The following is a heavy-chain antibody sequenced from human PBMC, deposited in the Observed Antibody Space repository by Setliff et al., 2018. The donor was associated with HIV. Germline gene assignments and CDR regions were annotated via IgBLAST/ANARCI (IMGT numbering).Heavy chain of an antibody. V-gene: IGHV3-48*03. Sequence: GGSLRLSCVASGFSFSEYEMIWVRQAPGKGLESISYISSSASALYYADSVKGRFTISRDNSKKTPYLQMNSLRAEDTAVYYCAKDPYGGKGYFQYWGQGTVVTVSS. J-gene: IGHJ1*01. CDR2: ISSSASAL. D-gene: IGHD4-17*01. CDR1: GFSFSEYE. CDR3: AKDPYGGKGYFQY.